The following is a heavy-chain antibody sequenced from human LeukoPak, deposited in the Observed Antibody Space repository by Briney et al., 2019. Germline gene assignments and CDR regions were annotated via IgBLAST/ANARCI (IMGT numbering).Heavy chain of an antibody. Sequence: GSLRLSCVASGFTFSSYAMNWVRQAPGKGLEWVSAISGSGFNTYYADSVKGRFTISRDNSKNTLFLQMNSLRADGTAVYYCAKGPGYCSGGSCYLWYFDLWGRGTLVTVSS. D-gene: IGHD2-15*01. V-gene: IGHV3-23*01. CDR1: GFTFSSYA. CDR2: ISGSGFNT. CDR3: AKGPGYCSGGSCYLWYFDL. J-gene: IGHJ2*01.